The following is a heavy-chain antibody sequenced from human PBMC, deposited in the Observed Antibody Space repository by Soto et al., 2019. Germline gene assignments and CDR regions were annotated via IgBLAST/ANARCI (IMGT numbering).Heavy chain of an antibody. D-gene: IGHD2-2*02. CDR1: GDSVSSNSAA. Sequence: PSQTLSLTCAISGDSVSSNSAAWNWIRQSPSRGLEWLGRTYYRSKWYNDYAVSVKSRITINPDTSKNQFSLQPNSVTPEDTAVYYCARDLVPAAIDYYYYYGMDVWGQGATVTVSS. CDR3: ARDLVPAAIDYYYYYGMDV. J-gene: IGHJ6*02. V-gene: IGHV6-1*01. CDR2: TYYRSKWYN.